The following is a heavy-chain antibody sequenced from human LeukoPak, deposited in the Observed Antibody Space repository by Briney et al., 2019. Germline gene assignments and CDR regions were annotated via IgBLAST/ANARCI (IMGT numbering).Heavy chain of an antibody. CDR2: IYYSGST. Sequence: SQTLSLTCTVSGGSISSGGYYWSWIRQHPGKGLEWIGYIYYSGSTYYNPSLKSRVTISVNTSKNQFSLKLSSVTAADTAVYYCANGERSGYLGWGQGTLVTVSS. V-gene: IGHV4-31*03. D-gene: IGHD3-3*01. CDR1: GGSISSGGYY. J-gene: IGHJ4*02. CDR3: ANGERSGYLG.